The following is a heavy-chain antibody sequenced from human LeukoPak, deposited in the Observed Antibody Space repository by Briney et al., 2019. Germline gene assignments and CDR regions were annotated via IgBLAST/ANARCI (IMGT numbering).Heavy chain of an antibody. D-gene: IGHD6-19*01. J-gene: IGHJ6*04. CDR3: ARLQQWLVRRLDV. V-gene: IGHV4-34*01. Sequence: SETLSLTCTVSGGSISSYYWSWIRQPPGKGLEWIGEINHGGSTNYNPSLKSRVTMSVDKSKNQFSLKLTSVTAADTAVYYCARLQQWLVRRLDVWGKGTTVTISS. CDR1: GGSISSYY. CDR2: INHGGST.